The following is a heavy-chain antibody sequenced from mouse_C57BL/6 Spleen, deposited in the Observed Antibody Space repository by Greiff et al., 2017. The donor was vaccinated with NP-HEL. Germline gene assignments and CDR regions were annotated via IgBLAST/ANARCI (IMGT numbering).Heavy chain of an antibody. J-gene: IGHJ3*01. CDR1: GYSITSGYY. CDR3: ARAPIYYDYSWFAY. V-gene: IGHV3-6*01. Sequence: VQLKESGPGLVKPSQSLSLTCSVTGYSITSGYYCNWIRQFPGNKLEWMGYISYDGSNNYNPSLNNRIPITRDTSKNQFFLKLNTVTTEDTATYYCARAPIYYDYSWFAYWGQGTLVTVSA. D-gene: IGHD2-4*01. CDR2: ISYDGSN.